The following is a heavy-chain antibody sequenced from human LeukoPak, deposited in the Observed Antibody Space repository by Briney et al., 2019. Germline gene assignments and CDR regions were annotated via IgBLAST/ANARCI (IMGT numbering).Heavy chain of an antibody. V-gene: IGHV4-59*08. J-gene: IGHJ4*02. CDR3: ARSPPGWYYDNSGQYYFDT. D-gene: IGHD3-22*01. Sequence: SETLSLACTASGGSISGYYWSWIRQSPGKRLEWIAYISFTGNTNYNPSLKSRVTISLDTSKTHFSLTLSSLTAADTAVYYCARSPPGWYYDNSGQYYFDTWGQGALVTVSS. CDR1: GGSISGYY. CDR2: ISFTGNT.